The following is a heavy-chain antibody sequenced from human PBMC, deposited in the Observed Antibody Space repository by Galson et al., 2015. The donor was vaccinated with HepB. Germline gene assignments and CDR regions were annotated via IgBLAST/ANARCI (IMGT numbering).Heavy chain of an antibody. CDR2: INEEGSGK. CDR1: GFTFRSHW. V-gene: IGHV3-7*03. Sequence: SLRLSCAASGFTFRSHWMSWVRQPPGKGLEWVANINEEGSGKFYVNSVKGRFTISRDNAKNSVFLQMSSLRAEDTALYYCAKQYGGYNSGYFDYWGLGTLVTVSS. J-gene: IGHJ4*02. CDR3: AKQYGGYNSGYFDY. D-gene: IGHD5-12*01.